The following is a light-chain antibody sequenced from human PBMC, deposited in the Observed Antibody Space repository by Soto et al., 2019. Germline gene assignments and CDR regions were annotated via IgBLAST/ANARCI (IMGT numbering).Light chain of an antibody. CDR1: QIVNNGN. Sequence: EIVLTQSPGTLSLSPGERATLSCRASQIVNNGNLAWYQQKPGQAPRLFIYAASSRATNIPDRFTGSGSGTDFTLTISRLEPEDFAVYYCQQYGSSPPYTFGQGTKLEIK. CDR2: AAS. J-gene: IGKJ2*01. V-gene: IGKV3-20*01. CDR3: QQYGSSPPYT.